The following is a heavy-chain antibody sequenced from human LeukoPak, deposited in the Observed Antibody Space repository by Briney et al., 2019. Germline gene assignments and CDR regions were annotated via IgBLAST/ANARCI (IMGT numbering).Heavy chain of an antibody. V-gene: IGHV3-23*01. CDR2: ISGSGGTT. Sequence: GGSLRLSCSASGFTFSSYAMSWVRQGPGKGLGWVSAISGSGGTTSYADSVKGRFTISRDNSKNTLYLQMNSLRAEDTAVYYCARASSLTSAYYFDYWGQGTLVTVSS. D-gene: IGHD4/OR15-4a*01. J-gene: IGHJ4*02. CDR1: GFTFSSYA. CDR3: ARASSLTSAYYFDY.